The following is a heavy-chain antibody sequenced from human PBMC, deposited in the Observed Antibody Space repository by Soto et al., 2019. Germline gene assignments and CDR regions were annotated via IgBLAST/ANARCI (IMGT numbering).Heavy chain of an antibody. J-gene: IGHJ6*02. D-gene: IGHD5-18*01. CDR2: ISYDGSYK. CDR1: GFTFDNYG. CDR3: AKELSHSYGYTRYYFYGMDV. Sequence: GGSLRLSCAASGFTFDNYGIHWVRQAPGKGLEWVSGISYDGSYKYYADSVKGRFIISRDNPKNTLYLQMNSLRTEDTAVYYCAKELSHSYGYTRYYFYGMDVWGPGTTVTVSS. V-gene: IGHV3-30*18.